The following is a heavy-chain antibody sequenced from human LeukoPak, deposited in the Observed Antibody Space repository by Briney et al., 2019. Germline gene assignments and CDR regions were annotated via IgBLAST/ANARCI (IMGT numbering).Heavy chain of an antibody. J-gene: IGHJ4*02. CDR1: GVSLSGHY. D-gene: IGHD4-17*01. CDR2: IDYSGST. CDR3: ARAKGTTDFDY. Sequence: SETLSLTCTVSGVSLSGHYWSWIRQPPGKGLEWIGYIDYSGSTNYNPSLKSRVTISVDTSKNQFSLKLSSVTAADTAVYYCARAKGTTDFDYWGQGALVTVSS. V-gene: IGHV4-59*08.